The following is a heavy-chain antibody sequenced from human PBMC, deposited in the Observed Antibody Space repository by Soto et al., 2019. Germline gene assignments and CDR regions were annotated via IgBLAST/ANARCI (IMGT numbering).Heavy chain of an antibody. J-gene: IGHJ3*02. CDR3: AREGSEYYGSGSPGWDAFDI. Sequence: DTLSLTCTVSGGSISSYYWSWIRQPPGKGLEWIGYIYYSGSTNYNPSLKSRVTISVDTSKNQFSLKLSSVTAADTAVYYCAREGSEYYGSGSPGWDAFDIWGQGTMVTVSS. CDR1: GGSISSYY. D-gene: IGHD3-10*01. V-gene: IGHV4-59*01. CDR2: IYYSGST.